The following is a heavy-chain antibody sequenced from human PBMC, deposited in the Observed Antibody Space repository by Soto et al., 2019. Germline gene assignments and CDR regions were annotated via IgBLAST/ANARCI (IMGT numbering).Heavy chain of an antibody. CDR2: IYYSGST. D-gene: IGHD2-15*01. V-gene: IGHV4-39*01. J-gene: IGHJ5*02. Sequence: SETLSLTCTVSGGSISSSSYYWGWIRQPPGRGLEWIGSIYYSGSTYYNPSLKSRVTISVDTSKNQFSLKLSSVTAADTAVYYCARRINWFDPWGQGTLVTVSS. CDR3: ARRINWFDP. CDR1: GGSISSSSYY.